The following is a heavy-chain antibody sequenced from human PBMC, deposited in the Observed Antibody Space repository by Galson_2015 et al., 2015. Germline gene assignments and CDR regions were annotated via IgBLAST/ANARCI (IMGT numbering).Heavy chain of an antibody. J-gene: IGHJ5*02. CDR3: ARRAVGATVWSWGPSYH. CDR2: IYPADSDT. Sequence: QSGAEVTKPGESLKISCKASGYTFTDYWIGWVRQMPGKGLEWMGIIYPADSDTIFSTSFQGQVTMSADKSINTAYLQWSSLKASGSAMYYCARRAVGATVWSWGPSYHWGQGTLVTVSS. CDR1: GYTFTDYW. D-gene: IGHD1-26*01. V-gene: IGHV5-51*03.